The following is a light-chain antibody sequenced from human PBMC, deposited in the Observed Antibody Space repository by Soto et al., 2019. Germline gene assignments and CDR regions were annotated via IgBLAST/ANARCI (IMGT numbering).Light chain of an antibody. J-gene: IGKJ5*01. CDR2: DAY. CDR1: QSFRGL. Sequence: EVVLTQSPVTPSLSPGERATLSCRASQSFRGLLAWYQQKPGQAPRLLIYDAYNRATGIPPRFSGSGSGTGFTLTISSLAPEDSAVYYCQQRHMWPITFGQGARLEIK. CDR3: QQRHMWPIT. V-gene: IGKV3-11*01.